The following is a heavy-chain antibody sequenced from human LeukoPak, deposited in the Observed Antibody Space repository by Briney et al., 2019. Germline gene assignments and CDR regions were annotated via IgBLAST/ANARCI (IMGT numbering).Heavy chain of an antibody. Sequence: GGSLGLSCAASGFIFSTYWMNWVRQAPGKGLEWVANIKQDGSEKNYVGSVKGRFTISRDNAKNSLYLQMNSLRVEDTAVYYCAREERESGGWDVWGQGTTVTVSS. J-gene: IGHJ6*02. CDR3: AREERESGGWDV. CDR2: IKQDGSEK. D-gene: IGHD1-1*01. V-gene: IGHV3-7*04. CDR1: GFIFSTYW.